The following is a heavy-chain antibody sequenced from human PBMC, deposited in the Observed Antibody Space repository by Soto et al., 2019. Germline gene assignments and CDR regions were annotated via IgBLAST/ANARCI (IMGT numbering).Heavy chain of an antibody. J-gene: IGHJ3*02. CDR3: ARDTTITIFGVAPGRDAIDI. V-gene: IGHV1-18*01. CDR1: GYTFTSYG. CDR2: ISAYNGNT. Sequence: ASVKVSCKASGYTFTSYGISWVRQAPGQGLEWMGWISAYNGNTNYAQKLQGRVTMTTDTSTSTAYMELRSLRSDDTAVYYCARDTTITIFGVAPGRDAIDICGKGTMVTLSS. D-gene: IGHD3-3*01.